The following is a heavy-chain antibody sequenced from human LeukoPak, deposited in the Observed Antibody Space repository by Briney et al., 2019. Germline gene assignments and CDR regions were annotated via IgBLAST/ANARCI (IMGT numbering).Heavy chain of an antibody. V-gene: IGHV4-34*01. J-gene: IGHJ6*03. Sequence: SETLSLTCAVYGGSFSGYYWSWIRQPPGKGLEWIGETNHSGSTNYNPSLKSRVTISVDTSKNQFSLKLSSVTAADTAVYYCASLGENYYGSGSYPFFDYYMDVWGKGTTVTVSS. CDR3: ASLGENYYGSGSYPFFDYYMDV. CDR1: GGSFSGYY. D-gene: IGHD3-10*01. CDR2: TNHSGST.